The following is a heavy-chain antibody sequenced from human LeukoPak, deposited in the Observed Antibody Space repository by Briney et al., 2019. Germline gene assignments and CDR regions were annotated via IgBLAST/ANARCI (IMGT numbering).Heavy chain of an antibody. D-gene: IGHD2-15*01. Sequence: PGGSLRLSCIASGLTVSRHYMTWVRQAPGKGLEWLSVISTGGSTNYADSVEGRFTISRDNAKNSLYLQMNNLRADDTAVYYCASRHCSGGSCYWAFDYWGQGTRVTVSS. CDR1: GLTVSRHY. CDR2: ISTGGST. CDR3: ASRHCSGGSCYWAFDY. J-gene: IGHJ4*02. V-gene: IGHV3-53*01.